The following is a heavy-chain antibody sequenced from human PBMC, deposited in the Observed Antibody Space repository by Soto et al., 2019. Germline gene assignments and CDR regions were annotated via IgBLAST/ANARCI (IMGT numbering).Heavy chain of an antibody. CDR2: ISSSGSTI. J-gene: IGHJ4*02. D-gene: IGHD4-17*01. CDR3: ARGGASVTTPFDY. CDR1: GFAFSDPY. Sequence: QVQPVESGGGLVKPGGSLRLSCAASGFAFSDPYMSWLRQAPGKGLEWISYISSSGSTIYYADSVKGRFTISRDNAKKSLYLQMDSLTADDTAVYYCARGGASVTTPFDYWGQGTQVTVSS. V-gene: IGHV3-11*01.